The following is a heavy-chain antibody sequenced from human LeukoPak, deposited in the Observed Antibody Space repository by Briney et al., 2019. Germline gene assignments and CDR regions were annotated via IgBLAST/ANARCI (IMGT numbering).Heavy chain of an antibody. D-gene: IGHD4-17*01. CDR2: ISGSGGST. V-gene: IGHV3-23*01. J-gene: IGHJ4*02. CDR1: GFTFSSYA. Sequence: PGGSLRLSCAASGFTFSSYAMSWVRQAPGKGLEWVSAISGSGGSTYYADSVKGRFTISRDNSKNTLYLQMNSLRAEDTAVYYCAKPPVVDDYGDYYFDYWGQGTLVTVSS. CDR3: AKPPVVDDYGDYYFDY.